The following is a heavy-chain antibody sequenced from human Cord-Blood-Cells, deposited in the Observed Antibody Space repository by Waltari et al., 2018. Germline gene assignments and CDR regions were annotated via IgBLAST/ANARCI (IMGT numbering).Heavy chain of an antibody. J-gene: IGHJ4*02. CDR3: ARVGLTGENYFDY. CDR2: IIPIFGTA. D-gene: IGHD7-27*01. V-gene: IGHV1-69*06. CDR1: GGTFSSYA. Sequence: QVQPVQSGAEVKKPGSSVKVSCQASGGTFSSYAISWVRQGPGQGLEWMGWIIPIFGTANYAQKFQGRVTITADKSTSTAYMELSSLRSEDTAVYYCARVGLTGENYFDYWGQGTLVTVSS.